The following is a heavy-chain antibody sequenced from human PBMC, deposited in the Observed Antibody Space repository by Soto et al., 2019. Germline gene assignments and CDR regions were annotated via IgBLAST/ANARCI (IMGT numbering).Heavy chain of an antibody. J-gene: IGHJ4*02. CDR1: GYTXXTYX. CDR2: ISAYNHYT. Sequence: GPGVRKPGASVNVSCKASGYTXXTYXXXXXXXAPGQGLEWMGWISAYNHYTHYAQKLQGRVTMTTDTSTHTAYMELRSLRSGDTAMYFCARVGPSREVPYPFEYWGQGTLVTVSS. CDR3: ARVGPSREVPYPFEY. D-gene: IGHD1-26*01. V-gene: IGHV1-18*01.